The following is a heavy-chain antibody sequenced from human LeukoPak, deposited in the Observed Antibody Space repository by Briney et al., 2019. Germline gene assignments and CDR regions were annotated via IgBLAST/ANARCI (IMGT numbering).Heavy chain of an antibody. V-gene: IGHV3-23*01. Sequence: GGSLRLSCAASGFSITNYILHWVRQAPGKGLEWVSGLSGSGSTTYYADSVKGRFTISRDNSQNTLYLQMNSLRVEDTALYYCAKIGAFSTAYYLDVWGKGTTVTISS. J-gene: IGHJ6*04. D-gene: IGHD3-3*02. CDR1: GFSITNYI. CDR3: AKIGAFSTAYYLDV. CDR2: LSGSGSTT.